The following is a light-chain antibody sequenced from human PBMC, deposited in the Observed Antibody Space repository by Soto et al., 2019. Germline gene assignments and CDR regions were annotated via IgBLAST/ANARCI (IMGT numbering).Light chain of an antibody. V-gene: IGKV3D-20*02. CDR3: QQRSNWPT. J-gene: IGKJ5*01. CDR2: GAS. CDR1: QSVTSSY. Sequence: EIVLTQSPGTLSLSPGERATLSCRASQSVTSSYLAWYQQKPGQAPRLLIYGASTRATGIPARFSGSGSETDFTLTISRLEPEDFAVYYCQQRSNWPTFGQGTRLEIK.